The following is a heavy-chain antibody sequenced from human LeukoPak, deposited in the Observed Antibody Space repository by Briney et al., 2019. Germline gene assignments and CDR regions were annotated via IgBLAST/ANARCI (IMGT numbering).Heavy chain of an antibody. CDR3: AYNRNRIIDTFDI. D-gene: IGHD1-14*01. Sequence: SETLSLTCTVFGGSISNDYWSWIRQPPGKGLEWIGYIYYSWTTKYNASLQRRVTTSVDTSNDQPSLTLSSVTAADTAVYYCAYNRNRIIDTFDIWGQGKMVTVSS. CDR1: GGSISNDY. CDR2: IYYSWTT. V-gene: IGHV4-59*03. J-gene: IGHJ3*02.